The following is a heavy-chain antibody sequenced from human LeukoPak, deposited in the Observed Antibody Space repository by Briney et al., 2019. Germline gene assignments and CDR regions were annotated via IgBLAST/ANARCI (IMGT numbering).Heavy chain of an antibody. D-gene: IGHD2-15*01. J-gene: IGHJ3*02. Sequence: GGSLRRSCAASGFTFSSYWMHWVRQAPGKGLVWVSRIYSDGSSTNYADSVKGRFTISRDNAKNTLYLQMNSLRAEDTAVYYCARGEYCSGGSCYSAAFDIWGQGTMVTVSS. V-gene: IGHV3-74*01. CDR3: ARGEYCSGGSCYSAAFDI. CDR1: GFTFSSYW. CDR2: IYSDGSST.